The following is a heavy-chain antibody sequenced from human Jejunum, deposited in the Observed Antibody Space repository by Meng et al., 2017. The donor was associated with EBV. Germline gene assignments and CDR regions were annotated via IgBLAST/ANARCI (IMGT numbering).Heavy chain of an antibody. D-gene: IGHD3-10*01. CDR1: GYRLTTYF. J-gene: IGHJ5*02. CDR2: INCNNGDT. Sequence: EQLVQSWTEVKKPGASGRVSCKASGYRLTTYFIPWVRQAPGQGLEWMGRINCNNGDTDYAQKFQDRVTMTRDTSITTAYMDLTGLTSNDTAFYYCARIRYGTGTDWFDPWGQGTLVTVSS. V-gene: IGHV1-2*06. CDR3: ARIRYGTGTDWFDP.